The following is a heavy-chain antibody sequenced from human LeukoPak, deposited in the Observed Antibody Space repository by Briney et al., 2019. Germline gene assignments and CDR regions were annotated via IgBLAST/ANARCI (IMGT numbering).Heavy chain of an antibody. CDR2: IKSDGRSS. CDR1: GLTFNNYW. D-gene: IGHD3-3*01. CDR3: AKDLNTGGIFGVVGHNNWYDP. V-gene: IGHV3-74*01. Sequence: GGSHRLSCAASGLTFNNYWAHWVRPAPGKGTGLVSLIKSDGRSSRCATSVKGRITISRDNSKNTLYLQMNRLKAEDTAVYYCAKDLNTGGIFGVVGHNNWYDPWGQGTLVTVSS. J-gene: IGHJ5*02.